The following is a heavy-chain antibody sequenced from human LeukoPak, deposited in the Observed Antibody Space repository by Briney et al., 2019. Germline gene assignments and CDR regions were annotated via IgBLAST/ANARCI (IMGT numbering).Heavy chain of an antibody. D-gene: IGHD5-24*01. CDR2: IYPGDSDT. CDR1: GYSFTSYW. CDR3: ARPVEMATITPHVDAFDI. Sequence: GESLKISCKGSGYSFTSYWIGWVRQMPGKGLEWMGIIYPGDSDTRYSPSFQVQVTISADKSISTAYLQWSSLKASDTAMYYCARPVEMATITPHVDAFDIWGQGTMVTVSS. J-gene: IGHJ3*02. V-gene: IGHV5-51*01.